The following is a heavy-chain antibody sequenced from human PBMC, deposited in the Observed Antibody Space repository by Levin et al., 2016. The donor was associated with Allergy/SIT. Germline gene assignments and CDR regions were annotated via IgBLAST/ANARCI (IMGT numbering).Heavy chain of an antibody. Sequence: ASVKVSCKASGYTFTSYAMHWVRQAPGQRLEWMGWINAGNGNTKYSQKFQGRVTITRDTSASTAYMELSSLRSEDTAVYYCARGPLYSSSWYSRINWFDPWGQGTLVTVSS. CDR3: ARGPLYSSSWYSRINWFDP. CDR1: GYTFTSYA. CDR2: INAGNGNT. V-gene: IGHV1-3*01. J-gene: IGHJ5*02. D-gene: IGHD6-13*01.